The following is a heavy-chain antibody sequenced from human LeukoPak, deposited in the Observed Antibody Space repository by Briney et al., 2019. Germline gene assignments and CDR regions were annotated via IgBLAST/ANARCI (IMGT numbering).Heavy chain of an antibody. D-gene: IGHD2-2*03. V-gene: IGHV4-39*01. CDR3: ASLDIVVVPAAIGWFDP. CDR1: GGSISSSSYY. CDR2: IYYSGST. J-gene: IGHJ5*02. Sequence: SETLSLTCTVSGGSISSSSYYWGWIRQPPGKGLEWIGSIYYSGSTYYNPSLKSRVTISVDTSKNQFSLKLSSVTAADTAVYYCASLDIVVVPAAIGWFDPWGQGTLVTVSS.